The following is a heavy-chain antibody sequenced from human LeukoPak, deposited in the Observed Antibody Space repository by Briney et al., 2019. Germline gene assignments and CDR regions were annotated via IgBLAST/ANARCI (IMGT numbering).Heavy chain of an antibody. Sequence: GGSLRLSCAASGFTFSSYSMHWVRQAPGKGLEWVALTSYDGSNKYYADSVKGRFTVSRDNSKNTLYLQMNSLRTEDTAMYYCAKDMGYTFGHAFDYWGQGTLVTVSS. CDR1: GFTFSSYS. V-gene: IGHV3-30-3*01. D-gene: IGHD5-18*01. J-gene: IGHJ4*02. CDR3: AKDMGYTFGHAFDY. CDR2: TSYDGSNK.